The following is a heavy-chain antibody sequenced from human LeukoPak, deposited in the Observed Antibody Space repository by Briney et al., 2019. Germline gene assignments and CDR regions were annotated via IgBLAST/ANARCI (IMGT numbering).Heavy chain of an antibody. V-gene: IGHV4-34*01. CDR1: GGSFSGYY. CDR2: INHSGST. CDR3: ARGDVDTAMVT. Sequence: SETLSLTCAVYGGSFSGYYWSWIRQPPGKGLEWIGEINHSGSTNYNPSLKSRATISVDTSKNQFSLKLSSVTAADTAVYYCARGDVDTAMVTWGQGTLVTVSS. D-gene: IGHD5-18*01. J-gene: IGHJ5*02.